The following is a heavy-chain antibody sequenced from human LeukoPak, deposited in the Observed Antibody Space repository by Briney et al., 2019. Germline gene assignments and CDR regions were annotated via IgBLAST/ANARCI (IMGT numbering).Heavy chain of an antibody. CDR1: GFTFSSYG. CDR3: ARDLGIAAAGNN. J-gene: IGHJ4*02. V-gene: IGHV3-33*01. D-gene: IGHD6-13*01. CDR2: IWYDGSNK. Sequence: GGSLRLSCAASGFTFSSYGMHWVRQAPGKGLEWVAVIWYDGSNKYYADSVKGRFTISRDNSKNTLYLQMNSLRAEDTALYYCARDLGIAAAGNNWGQGTLVTVSS.